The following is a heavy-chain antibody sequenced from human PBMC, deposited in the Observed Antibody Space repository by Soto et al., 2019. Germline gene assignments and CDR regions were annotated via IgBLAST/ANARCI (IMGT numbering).Heavy chain of an antibody. Sequence: EVQLVESGGGLVKPGGSLRLSCAASGFTFSSYSMNWVRQAPGKGLEWVSSISSSSSYIYYADSVKGRFTISRDNAKNSLYLQMNILRAEDTAVYYCARDRGVTGDYGMDVWGQGTTVTVSS. V-gene: IGHV3-21*01. D-gene: IGHD4-4*01. CDR3: ARDRGVTGDYGMDV. CDR2: ISSSSSYI. CDR1: GFTFSSYS. J-gene: IGHJ6*02.